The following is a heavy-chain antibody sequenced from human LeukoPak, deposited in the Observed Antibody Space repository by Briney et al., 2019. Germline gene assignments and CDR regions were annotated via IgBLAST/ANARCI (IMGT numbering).Heavy chain of an antibody. Sequence: SQTLSLTCTVSGGSISSGSYYWSWIRQPAGKGLEWIGRIYTSGSTNYNPSLKSRVTISVDTSKDQFSLKLSSVTAADTAVYYCARDYYDSSGTDCWGQGTLVTVSS. CDR1: GGSISSGSYY. CDR2: IYTSGST. J-gene: IGHJ4*02. CDR3: ARDYYDSSGTDC. D-gene: IGHD3-22*01. V-gene: IGHV4-61*02.